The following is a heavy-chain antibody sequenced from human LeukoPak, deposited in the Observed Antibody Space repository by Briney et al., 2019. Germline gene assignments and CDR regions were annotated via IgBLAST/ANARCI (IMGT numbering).Heavy chain of an antibody. J-gene: IGHJ4*02. CDR2: INHSGST. CDR1: GGSFSGYY. CDR3: ARDHKGSGSFDY. V-gene: IGHV4-34*01. D-gene: IGHD3-10*01. Sequence: SETLSLTCAAYGGSFSGYYWSWIRQPPGKGLEWIGEINHSGSTNYNPSLKSRVTISVDTSKNQFSLKLSSVTAADTAVYYCARDHKGSGSFDYWGREPWSPSPQ.